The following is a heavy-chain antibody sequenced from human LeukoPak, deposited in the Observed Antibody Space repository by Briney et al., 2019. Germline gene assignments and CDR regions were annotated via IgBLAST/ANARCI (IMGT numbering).Heavy chain of an antibody. CDR1: GFTFSAYG. CDR2: ITYSSGNT. V-gene: IGHV3-23*01. CDR3: AKDGTGCGGDCYSDY. J-gene: IGHJ4*02. Sequence: GGSLRLSCAASGFTFSAYGMSWFRQAPGKGLEWVPAITYSSGNTYYADSVKGRFTISRDNSKNTLYLQMNSLRAEDTALYYCAKDGTGCGGDCYSDYWGQGTLVTVSS. D-gene: IGHD2-21*02.